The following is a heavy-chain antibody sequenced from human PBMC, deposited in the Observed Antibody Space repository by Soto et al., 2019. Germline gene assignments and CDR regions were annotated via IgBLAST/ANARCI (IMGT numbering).Heavy chain of an antibody. CDR1: GGSFSGYY. CDR3: ARVWGSYFSPLGRWGYFQH. D-gene: IGHD1-26*01. Sequence: SETLSLTCAVYGGSFSGYYWSWIRQPPGEGLEWIGEINHSGSTNYNPSLKSRVTISVDTSKNQFSLKLSSVTAADTAVYYCARVWGSYFSPLGRWGYFQHWGQGTLVTVSS. J-gene: IGHJ1*01. CDR2: INHSGST. V-gene: IGHV4-34*01.